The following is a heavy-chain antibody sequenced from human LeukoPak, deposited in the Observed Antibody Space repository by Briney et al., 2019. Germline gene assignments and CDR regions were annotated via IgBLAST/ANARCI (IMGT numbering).Heavy chain of an antibody. Sequence: PGGSLRLSCTASGFTFGNYWMSWVRQSPGKGLELLAKIKKDGSETYYEDSVKGRFTISRDNAKNSLSLQMNSLRDDDTAVYYCVRDDYWRGYYYDYWGQGALVTVSS. CDR1: GFTFGNYW. J-gene: IGHJ4*02. V-gene: IGHV3-7*01. D-gene: IGHD3-3*01. CDR2: IKKDGSET. CDR3: VRDDYWRGYYYDY.